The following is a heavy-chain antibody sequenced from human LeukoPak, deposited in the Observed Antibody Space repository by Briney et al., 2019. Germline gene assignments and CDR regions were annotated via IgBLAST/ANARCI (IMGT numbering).Heavy chain of an antibody. CDR3: ALELVVPAALERLNAFDI. CDR2: IFYGGST. J-gene: IGHJ3*02. V-gene: IGHV4-59*04. Sequence: KPSETLSLTCTVSGGSISSYYWSWIRQPPGKGLEWIGTIFYGGSTYYNPSLRSRVTISVDTSKNQFSLNLSSVTAADTAVYYCALELVVPAALERLNAFDIWGHGTMVTVSS. D-gene: IGHD2-2*01. CDR1: GGSISSYY.